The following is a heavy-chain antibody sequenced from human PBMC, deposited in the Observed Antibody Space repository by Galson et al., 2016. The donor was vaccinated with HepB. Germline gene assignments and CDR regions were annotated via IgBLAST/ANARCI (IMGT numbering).Heavy chain of an antibody. D-gene: IGHD5-24*01. CDR3: ARAPLEMATIQRGYFDY. CDR1: GFTFSSYA. CDR2: ISFDGSNK. J-gene: IGHJ2*01. V-gene: IGHV3-30-3*01. Sequence: SLRLSCAASGFTFSSYAMHWVRQAPGKGLEWVAVISFDGSNKYYADSVKGRFTISRDNSKNTLYLQMNSLRAEDTAVYYCARAPLEMATIQRGYFDYWGRGTLVTVSS.